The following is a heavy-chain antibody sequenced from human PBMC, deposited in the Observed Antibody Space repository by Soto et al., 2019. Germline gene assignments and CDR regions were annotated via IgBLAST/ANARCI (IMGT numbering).Heavy chain of an antibody. CDR3: ARKYYDTTGYYIDY. D-gene: IGHD3-22*01. V-gene: IGHV4-4*02. CDR2: IYHSGST. J-gene: IGHJ4*02. CDR1: GGFIRSNDW. Sequence: PSETLSLTCTVSGGFIRSNDWWTWVRQPPGKGLEWIGEIYHSGSTNYNPSLKSRVTISVDKSKNYFSLRLSSVTAADTAVYFCARKYYDTTGYYIDYWGQGTLVTVSS.